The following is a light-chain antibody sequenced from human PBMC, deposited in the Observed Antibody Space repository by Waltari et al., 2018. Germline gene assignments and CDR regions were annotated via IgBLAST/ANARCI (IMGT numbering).Light chain of an antibody. CDR3: ATWDDSLSVVL. Sequence: QSVLIQPPSASGTPGQRITIPCSGSSSNIGSNYVYWYQQVQGTAPRLLIYMTDQRPSGVPDRFSASKSGTSASLAINGLRSEDEADYYCATWDDSLSVVLFGGGTTLTVL. V-gene: IGLV1-47*01. CDR2: MTD. CDR1: SSNIGSNY. J-gene: IGLJ3*02.